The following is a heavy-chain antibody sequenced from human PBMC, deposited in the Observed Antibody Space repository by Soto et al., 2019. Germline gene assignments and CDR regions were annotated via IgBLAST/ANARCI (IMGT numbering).Heavy chain of an antibody. Sequence: LSLTCAVSGGSISSGGYSWSWIRQPPGKGLEWIGYIYHSGSTYYNPSLKSRVTISVDRSKNQFSLKLSSVTAADTAVYYCASRLYYYDSSGYTIDPWGQGTLVTVSS. CDR3: ASRLYYYDSSGYTIDP. CDR1: GGSISSGGYS. D-gene: IGHD3-22*01. J-gene: IGHJ5*02. V-gene: IGHV4-30-2*01. CDR2: IYHSGST.